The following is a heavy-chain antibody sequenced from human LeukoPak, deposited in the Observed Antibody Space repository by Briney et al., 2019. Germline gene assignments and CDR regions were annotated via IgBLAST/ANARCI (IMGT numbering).Heavy chain of an antibody. CDR1: GFTFSDYY. Sequence: GGSLRLSCAASGFTFSDYYMSWIRQAPGKGLDWVSYISGSGSAIYYADSVKGRFTISRDNAKNSLYLQMNSLRAEDTALYYCAREPYYDSSGYSPDYWGQGTLVTVSS. D-gene: IGHD3-22*01. CDR2: ISGSGSAI. CDR3: AREPYYDSSGYSPDY. J-gene: IGHJ4*02. V-gene: IGHV3-11*04.